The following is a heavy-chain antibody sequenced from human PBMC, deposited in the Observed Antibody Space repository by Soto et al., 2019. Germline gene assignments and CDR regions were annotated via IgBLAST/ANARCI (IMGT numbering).Heavy chain of an antibody. Sequence: PLGGSLRLSCAASGFTFSSYGMHWVRQAPGKGLEWVAVIWYDGSNKYYADSVKGRFTISRDNSKNTLYLQMNSLRAEDTAVYYCARGYCSGGSCYKVTNNWFDPWGQGTLVTVSS. CDR1: GFTFSSYG. V-gene: IGHV3-33*01. CDR3: ARGYCSGGSCYKVTNNWFDP. CDR2: IWYDGSNK. D-gene: IGHD2-15*01. J-gene: IGHJ5*02.